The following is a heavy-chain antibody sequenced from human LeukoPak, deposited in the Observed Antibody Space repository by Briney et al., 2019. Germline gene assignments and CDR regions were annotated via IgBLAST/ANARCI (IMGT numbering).Heavy chain of an antibody. Sequence: PGGSLRLSCAASGFTFSSYGMHWVRQAPGKGLEWVAVISYDGSNKYYADSVKGRFTISRDNSKNTLYLQMNSLRAEDTAVYYCAKEVEEDTAMDFDYWGQGTLVTVSS. J-gene: IGHJ4*02. CDR3: AKEVEEDTAMDFDY. D-gene: IGHD5-18*01. CDR2: ISYDGSNK. CDR1: GFTFSSYG. V-gene: IGHV3-30*18.